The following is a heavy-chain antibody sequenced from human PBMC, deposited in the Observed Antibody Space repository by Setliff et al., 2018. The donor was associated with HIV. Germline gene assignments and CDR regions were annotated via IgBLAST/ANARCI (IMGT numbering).Heavy chain of an antibody. CDR2: ISYDGRNK. Sequence: LSLTCTLSGFTFSSYAMHCVRQAPGKGLEWVAVISYDGRNKYYADSVKGRFTISRDNSKNTLYLQMNSLRAEDTAAYYCARETSRGYPSDAFDILGQGTMVTVSS. D-gene: IGHD5-18*01. CDR1: GFTFSSYA. CDR3: ARETSRGYPSDAFDI. J-gene: IGHJ3*02. V-gene: IGHV3-30*04.